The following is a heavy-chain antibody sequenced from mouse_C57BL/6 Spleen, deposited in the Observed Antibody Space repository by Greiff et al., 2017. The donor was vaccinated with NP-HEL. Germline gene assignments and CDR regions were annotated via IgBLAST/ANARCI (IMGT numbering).Heavy chain of an antibody. CDR1: GYTFTSYT. CDR2: INPSSGYT. Sequence: QVQLKQSGAELARPGASVKMSCKASGYTFTSYTMHWVKQRPGQGLEWIGYINPSSGYTKYNQKFKDKATLTADKSSSTAYMQLSSLTSEDSAVYYCARAVLLTTVVATDYWGQGTTLTVSS. CDR3: ARAVLLTTVVATDY. D-gene: IGHD1-1*01. V-gene: IGHV1-4*01. J-gene: IGHJ2*01.